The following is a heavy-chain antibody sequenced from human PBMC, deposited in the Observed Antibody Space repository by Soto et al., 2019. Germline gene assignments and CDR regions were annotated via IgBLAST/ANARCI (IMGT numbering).Heavy chain of an antibody. CDR1: GYTFTSYY. J-gene: IGHJ5*02. V-gene: IGHV1-46*01. CDR2: INPSGGST. D-gene: IGHD3-9*01. Sequence: SVKVSCKASGYTFTSYYMHWVRQAPGQGLEWMGIINPSGGSTSYAQKFQGRVTMTRDTSTSTVYMELSSLRSEDTAVYYCARGSPLYYDILTGYYGFDPWGQGTLVTVSS. CDR3: ARGSPLYYDILTGYYGFDP.